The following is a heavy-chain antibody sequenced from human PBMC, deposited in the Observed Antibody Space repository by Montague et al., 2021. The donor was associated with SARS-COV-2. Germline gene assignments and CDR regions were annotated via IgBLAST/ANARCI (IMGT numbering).Heavy chain of an antibody. Sequence: SLRLSCAASGFTFSSYWMHWVRQTPGKGLEWVARIYPDGKTSTCADSVKGRFTISRDSAKNTLFLEMNSLRVEDTAIYYCARIVRGRVAEYFFDHWGQGTLVTVSS. J-gene: IGHJ4*02. CDR3: ARIVRGRVAEYFFDH. V-gene: IGHV3-74*01. CDR2: IYPDGKTS. CDR1: GFTFSSYW. D-gene: IGHD2/OR15-2a*01.